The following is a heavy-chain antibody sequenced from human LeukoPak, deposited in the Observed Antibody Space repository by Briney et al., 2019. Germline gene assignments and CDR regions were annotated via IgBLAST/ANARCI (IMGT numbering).Heavy chain of an antibody. CDR1: AGSINSHY. D-gene: IGHD5-18*01. CDR2: MYDSVRT. J-gene: IGHJ6*02. Sequence: SETLSLTCTVSAGSINSHYWSWLRQAPGKGLEWIGYMYDSVRTKDNPALKSRLTLSADTSKNQFSLRLSSVTAADTATYYCATIKRGYIYGYFDFWGQGTTVTVSS. V-gene: IGHV4-59*11. CDR3: ATIKRGYIYGYFDF.